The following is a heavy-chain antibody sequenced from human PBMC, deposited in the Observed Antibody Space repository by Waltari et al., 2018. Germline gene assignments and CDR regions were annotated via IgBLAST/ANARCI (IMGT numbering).Heavy chain of an antibody. CDR1: GGTFSSYA. J-gene: IGHJ6*03. V-gene: IGHV1-69*04. CDR2: IIPILGIA. D-gene: IGHD3-10*01. CDR3: AREALTTFYYGPRDYYMDV. Sequence: QVQLVQSGAEVKKPGSSVKVSCKASGGTFSSYAISRVRQAPGQGLEGMGGIIPILGIANYAQKCQGRVTITADESTSTAYMELSSLRSEDTAVYYCAREALTTFYYGPRDYYMDVWGKGTTVTVSS.